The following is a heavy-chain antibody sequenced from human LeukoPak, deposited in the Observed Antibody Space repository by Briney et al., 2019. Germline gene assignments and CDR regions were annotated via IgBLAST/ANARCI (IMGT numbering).Heavy chain of an antibody. D-gene: IGHD1-26*01. CDR2: LPYDGISN. Sequence: QTGGSLRLSCAASGFILSTYAVHWVRQSPGKGLEWVAVLPYDGISNFYADSVKGRFTISRDNAKNSLYLQMNRLRAEDTAVYYCARVGGSYWGWFDPWGQGTLVTVSS. CDR3: ARVGGSYWGWFDP. J-gene: IGHJ5*02. V-gene: IGHV3-30*04. CDR1: GFILSTYA.